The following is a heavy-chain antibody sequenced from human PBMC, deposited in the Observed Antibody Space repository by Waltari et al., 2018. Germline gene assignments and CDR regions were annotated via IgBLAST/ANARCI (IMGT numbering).Heavy chain of an antibody. V-gene: IGHV3-30*18. D-gene: IGHD2-2*01. CDR1: GFTFSSYG. CDR2: ISYDGSNK. Sequence: QVQLVESGGGVVQPGRSLRLSCAASGFTFSSYGMHWVRQAPGKGLEWVAVISYDGSNKYYADSVKGRVTISRDNSKNTLYLQMNSLRAEETAVYYCAKDLTRGYCSSTSCFYYYYYGMDVWGQGTTVTVSS. CDR3: AKDLTRGYCSSTSCFYYYYYGMDV. J-gene: IGHJ6*02.